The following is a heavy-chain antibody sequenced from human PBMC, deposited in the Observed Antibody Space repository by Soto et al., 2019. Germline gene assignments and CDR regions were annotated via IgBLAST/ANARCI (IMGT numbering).Heavy chain of an antibody. CDR2: ISSSSSRDSV. CDR1: GFTFSTYS. Sequence: GGSLRLSCAASGFTFSTYSMNWVRQAPGKGLEWVSYISSSSSRDSVNYADSVKGRFTISRDNARNSLYLQMNNLRVEDTAVYYCARYYNGPGDYWGQGTLVTVSS. J-gene: IGHJ4*02. D-gene: IGHD2-8*01. V-gene: IGHV3-48*01. CDR3: ARYYNGPGDY.